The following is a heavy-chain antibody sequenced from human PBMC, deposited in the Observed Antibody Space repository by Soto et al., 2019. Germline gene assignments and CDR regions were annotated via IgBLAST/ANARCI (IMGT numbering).Heavy chain of an antibody. J-gene: IGHJ2*01. V-gene: IGHV6-1*02. CDR2: TYYRSKWYN. Sequence: QVQLQQSGPGLVKPSQTLSLICAISGDSVSSATATWSWIRQSPSRGLEWLGRTYYRSKWYNDYAVSVKSRIAVNPDSSKYPLSLQLSSLTPEDTAVYFCARDSSGFHWYFDLWGRGTLVTVSS. D-gene: IGHD6-19*01. CDR1: GDSVSSATAT. CDR3: ARDSSGFHWYFDL.